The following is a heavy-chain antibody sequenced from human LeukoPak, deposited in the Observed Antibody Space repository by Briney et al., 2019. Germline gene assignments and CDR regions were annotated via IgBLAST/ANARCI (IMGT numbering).Heavy chain of an antibody. D-gene: IGHD1-26*01. J-gene: IGHJ4*02. CDR1: GFTFSSYS. CDR3: ARDSPGIVGATSY. V-gene: IGHV3-21*01. Sequence: GGSLRLSCAASGFTFSSYSMNWVRQAPGKGLEWVSSISSSSSYIYYADSVKGRFTISRDNAKNSLYLQMNSLRAEDTAVYYCARDSPGIVGATSYWGQGTLVTVPS. CDR2: ISSSSSYI.